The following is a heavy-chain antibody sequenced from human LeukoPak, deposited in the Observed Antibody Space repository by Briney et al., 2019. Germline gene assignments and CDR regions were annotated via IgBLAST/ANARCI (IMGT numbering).Heavy chain of an antibody. CDR2: ITASGTAM. CDR1: GFTFSSYA. CDR3: ASPHSFDCTNGVCYTDFDY. D-gene: IGHD2-8*01. Sequence: GGSLRLSCAASGFTFSSYAMSWVRQAPGKGLEWVSHITASGTAMFYADSVKGRFTISRDNAKNSLYLQMNSLRDEDTAVYYCASPHSFDCTNGVCYTDFDYWGQGTLVTVSS. J-gene: IGHJ4*02. V-gene: IGHV3-48*02.